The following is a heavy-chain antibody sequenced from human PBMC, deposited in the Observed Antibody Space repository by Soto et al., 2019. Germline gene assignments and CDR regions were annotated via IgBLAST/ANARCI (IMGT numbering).Heavy chain of an antibody. CDR3: ARQVSSAWPPYYYDMDV. CDR1: GGSISSYF. D-gene: IGHD6-25*01. V-gene: IGHV4-59*08. J-gene: IGHJ6*02. CDR2: IHYSGST. Sequence: QVQLQESGPGLVKPSETLSLTCTVSGGSISSYFWRWIRQPPGRGLEWIGHIHYSGSTNYNPSLKSRVTISVDTSKNQVSLKLSSVTAADTAMYFCARQVSSAWPPYYYDMDVWGQGTTVTVSS.